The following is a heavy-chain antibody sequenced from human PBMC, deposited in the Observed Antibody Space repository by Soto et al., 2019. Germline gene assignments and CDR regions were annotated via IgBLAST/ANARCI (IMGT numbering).Heavy chain of an antibody. CDR1: GFAFSSYA. Sequence: GGSLRLSCAASGFAFSSYAMSWVRQAPGKGLEWVSAIGGRDDSTYYADSVTGRFTISRDNSEKTLYLQMDSLRAEDTAVYYCARLITVAVVGWYFDLWGRGTLVTVSS. CDR3: ARLITVAVVGWYFDL. V-gene: IGHV3-23*01. CDR2: IGGRDDST. D-gene: IGHD2-21*01. J-gene: IGHJ2*01.